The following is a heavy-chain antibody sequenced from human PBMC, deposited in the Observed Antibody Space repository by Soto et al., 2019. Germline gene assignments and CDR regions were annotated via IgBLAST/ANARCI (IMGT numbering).Heavy chain of an antibody. CDR1: GTSISSYY. Sequence: SETLSLTCTVSGTSISSYYWSWIRQPPGKGLEWMANIHYSGTTNYNPSLASRVTLSVDTSKNQFSLKMTSVTAADRAMYFCARYNSYAIDYWGRGTLVTVSS. CDR3: ARYNSYAIDY. CDR2: IHYSGTT. D-gene: IGHD2-8*01. V-gene: IGHV4-59*13. J-gene: IGHJ4*02.